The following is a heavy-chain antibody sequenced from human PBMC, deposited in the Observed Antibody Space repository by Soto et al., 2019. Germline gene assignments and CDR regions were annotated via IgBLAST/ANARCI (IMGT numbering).Heavy chain of an antibody. CDR1: GGSFSGYY. D-gene: IGHD6-13*01. J-gene: IGHJ3*02. CDR2: INHSGST. CDR3: AREQQHYAFDI. Sequence: SETLSLTCAVYGGSFSGYYWSWIRQPPGKGLEWIGGINHSGSTNYNPSLKSRVTISVDTSKNQFSLKLSSVTAADTAVYYCAREQQHYAFDIWGQGTMVTVSS. V-gene: IGHV4-34*01.